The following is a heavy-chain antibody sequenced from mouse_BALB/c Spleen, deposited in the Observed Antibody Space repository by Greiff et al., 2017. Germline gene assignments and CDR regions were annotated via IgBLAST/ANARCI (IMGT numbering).Heavy chain of an antibody. CDR3: ARGIITTVVAPSYWYFDV. D-gene: IGHD1-1*01. J-gene: IGHJ1*01. V-gene: IGHV1-85*01. CDR1: GYTFTSYD. Sequence: QVQLQQSGAELVKPGASVKLSCKASGYTFTSYDINWVRQRPEQGLEWIGWIFPGDGSTKYNEKFKGKATLTTDKSSSTAYMPLSRLTSEDSAVYFCARGIITTVVAPSYWYFDVWGAGTTVTVSS. CDR2: IFPGDGST.